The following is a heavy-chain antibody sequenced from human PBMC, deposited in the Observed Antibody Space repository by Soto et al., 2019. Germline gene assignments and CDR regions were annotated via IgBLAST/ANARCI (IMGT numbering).Heavy chain of an antibody. J-gene: IGHJ5*02. CDR1: GYPFSDNQ. CDR3: ARKHSLDYIRWGLDP. Sequence: ASVKVSCKASGYPFSDNQIHCLRRAPGQGLEWMRRINPKSDDTNYAQKFQGRVTMTRDTSIDTAYLELTGLTSDDTATYYCARKHSLDYIRWGLDPWGQGTLVTAPQ. D-gene: IGHD4-4*01. CDR2: INPKSDDT. V-gene: IGHV1-2*02.